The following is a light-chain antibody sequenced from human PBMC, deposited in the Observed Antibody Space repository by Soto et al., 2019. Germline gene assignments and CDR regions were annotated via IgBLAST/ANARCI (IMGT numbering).Light chain of an antibody. Sequence: QSALTQPRSVSGSPGKSVTISCTGTSSDVGGYNFVSWYQQYPGKAPKLIIYDVTKRPSGVPDRFSGSKSDNTASLTISGLQGEDEADYYCCSYAGRFSLLFGGGTKLTVL. CDR3: CSYAGRFSLL. CDR2: DVT. CDR1: SSDVGGYNF. V-gene: IGLV2-11*02. J-gene: IGLJ3*02.